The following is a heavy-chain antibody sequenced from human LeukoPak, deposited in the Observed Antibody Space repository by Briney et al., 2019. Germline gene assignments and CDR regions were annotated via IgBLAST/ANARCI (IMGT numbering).Heavy chain of an antibody. CDR2: INPNSGGT. CDR3: ARASVGYCSGGSCYPGVY. Sequence: ASVKVSCKASGYTFTGHYMHWVRQAPGQGLEWMGWINPNSGGTNYAQKFQGRVTMTRDTSISTAYMELSRLRSDDTAVYYCARASVGYCSGGSCYPGVYWGQGTLVTVSS. CDR1: GYTFTGHY. V-gene: IGHV1-2*02. D-gene: IGHD2-15*01. J-gene: IGHJ4*02.